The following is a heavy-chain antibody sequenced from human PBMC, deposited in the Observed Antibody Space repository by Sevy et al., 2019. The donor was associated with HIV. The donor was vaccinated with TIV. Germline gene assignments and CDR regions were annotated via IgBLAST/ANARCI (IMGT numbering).Heavy chain of an antibody. CDR2: IYTSGST. J-gene: IGHJ6*02. D-gene: IGHD6-6*01. CDR3: ASGGYSSSSEWYYYYGMDV. V-gene: IGHV4-4*07. Sequence: SETLSLTCTVSGGSISSYYWSWIRQPAGKGLEWIGRIYTSGSTNYNPSLKSRVTMSVDTSKNQFSLKLSSVTAAATAVYYCASGGYSSSSEWYYYYGMDVWGQGTTVTVSS. CDR1: GGSISSYY.